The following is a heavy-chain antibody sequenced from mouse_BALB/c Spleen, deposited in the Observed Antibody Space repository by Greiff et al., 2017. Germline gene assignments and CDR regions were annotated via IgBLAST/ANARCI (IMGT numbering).Heavy chain of an antibody. CDR2: SRNKANDYTT. Sequence: EVKVVESGGGLVQPGGSLRLSCATSGFTFSDFYMEWVRQPPGKRLEWIAASRNKANDYTTEYSASVKGRFIVSRDTSQSILYLQMNALRAEDTAIYYCARDLYDGYYEGYFDVWGAGTTVTVSS. CDR3: ARDLYDGYYEGYFDV. D-gene: IGHD2-3*01. CDR1: GFTFSDFY. V-gene: IGHV7-1*02. J-gene: IGHJ1*01.